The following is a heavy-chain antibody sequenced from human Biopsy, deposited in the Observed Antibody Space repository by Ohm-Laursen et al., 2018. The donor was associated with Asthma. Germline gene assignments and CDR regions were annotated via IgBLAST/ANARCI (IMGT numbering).Heavy chain of an antibody. V-gene: IGHV2-5*02. D-gene: IGHD4-17*01. CDR1: GFSSRTRAVG. CDR3: AHGSRYDGDRVGSFNQFDF. J-gene: IGHJ4*02. Sequence: TQSLTLTCTFSGFSSRTRAVGVAWLRQPPVKALECLALIFWVDDRRYNPCLRGRFTMAKDPYKNQVVLTMTYLIPGDTATYFCAHGSRYDGDRVGSFNQFDFWGLGTLVTVSS. CDR2: IFWVDDR.